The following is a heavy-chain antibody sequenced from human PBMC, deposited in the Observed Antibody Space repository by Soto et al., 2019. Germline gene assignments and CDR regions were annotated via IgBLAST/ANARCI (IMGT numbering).Heavy chain of an antibody. V-gene: IGHV4-59*01. CDR1: GGSISSYY. CDR3: ARGPHYDFWSGQPPYLDY. CDR2: IYYSGST. D-gene: IGHD3-3*01. Sequence: SETLSLTCTVSGGSISSYYWSWIRQPPGKGLEWIGYIYYSGSTNYNPSLKSRVSISVDMSKNQFSLKLSSVTAADTAVYYCARGPHYDFWSGQPPYLDYWGQGTLVTVSS. J-gene: IGHJ4*02.